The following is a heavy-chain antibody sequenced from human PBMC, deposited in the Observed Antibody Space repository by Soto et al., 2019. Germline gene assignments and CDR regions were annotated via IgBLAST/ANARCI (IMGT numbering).Heavy chain of an antibody. V-gene: IGHV3-23*01. Sequence: GGSLRLSCAASGFTFSSYAMSWVRQAPGKGLEWVSAISGSGGSTYYADSVTGRFTISRDNSKNKVYLQIDSLGPEETAVYYCEKVGVRGVPSYFSMDVWGQGTTVTVSS. D-gene: IGHD3-10*01. CDR1: GFTFSSYA. J-gene: IGHJ6*02. CDR3: EKVGVRGVPSYFSMDV. CDR2: ISGSGGST.